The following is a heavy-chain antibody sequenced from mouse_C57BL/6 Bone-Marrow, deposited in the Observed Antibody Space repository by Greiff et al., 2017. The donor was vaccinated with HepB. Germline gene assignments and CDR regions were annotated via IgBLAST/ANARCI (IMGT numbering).Heavy chain of an antibody. V-gene: IGHV1-42*01. CDR2: INPSTGGT. J-gene: IGHJ2*01. Sequence: EVQLQQSGPELVKPVASVKISCKASGYSFTGYYMNWVKQSPEKSLEWIGEINPSTGGTTYNQKFKAKATLTVDKSSSTAYMQLKSLTSEDSAVYYCARRTGFDYWGQGTTLTVSS. CDR3: ARRTGFDY. CDR1: GYSFTGYY. D-gene: IGHD4-1*01.